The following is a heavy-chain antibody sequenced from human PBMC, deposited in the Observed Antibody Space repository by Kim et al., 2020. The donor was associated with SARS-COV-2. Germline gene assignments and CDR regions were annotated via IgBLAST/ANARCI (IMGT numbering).Heavy chain of an antibody. CDR3: AKITAIFSAASVY. CDR1: GFTFSSYA. V-gene: IGHV3-23*01. CDR2: ISGDSGKS. J-gene: IGHJ4*02. D-gene: IGHD2-2*01. Sequence: GGSLRLSCAASGFTFSSYAMSWVRQAPGKGLEWVSSISGDSGKSYYADSVKGRFTISRDNSKSTLYLQMDNLRAEDTAVYYCAKITAIFSAASVYWGQGT.